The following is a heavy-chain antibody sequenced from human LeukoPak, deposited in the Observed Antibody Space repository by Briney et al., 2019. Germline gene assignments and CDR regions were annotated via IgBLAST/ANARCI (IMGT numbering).Heavy chain of an antibody. CDR2: IYSGGST. CDR1: GFTVSSNY. Sequence: GGSLRLSCAASGFTVSSNYMSWVRQAPGKGLEWVSVIYSGGSTYYADSVKGRFTISRDNSKNTLYLQMNSLRAEDTAVYYCAKSGSGGSYRYYFDYWGQGTLVTVSS. D-gene: IGHD1-26*01. J-gene: IGHJ4*02. CDR3: AKSGSGGSYRYYFDY. V-gene: IGHV3-66*01.